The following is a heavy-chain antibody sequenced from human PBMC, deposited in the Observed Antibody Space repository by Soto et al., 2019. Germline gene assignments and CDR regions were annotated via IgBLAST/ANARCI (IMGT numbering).Heavy chain of an antibody. J-gene: IGHJ5*02. CDR1: GGSISSGGYY. D-gene: IGHD3-3*01. CDR3: ARDKNYDFSPEPNSNWFDP. V-gene: IGHV4-31*03. CDR2: IYYSGST. Sequence: TSETLSLTCTVSGGSISSGGYYWSWIRQHPGKGLEWIGYIYYSGSTYYNPSLKSRVTISVDTSKDQFSLKLSSVTAADTAVYYCARDKNYDFSPEPNSNWFDPWGQGTLVTSPQ.